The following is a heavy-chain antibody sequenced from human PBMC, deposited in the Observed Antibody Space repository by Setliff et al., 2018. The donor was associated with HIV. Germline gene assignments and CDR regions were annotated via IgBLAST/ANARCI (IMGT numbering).Heavy chain of an antibody. CDR1: GHTFPNYD. CDR2: MNPNSGVS. D-gene: IGHD3-10*01. V-gene: IGHV1-8*01. J-gene: IGHJ6*02. Sequence: ASVKVSCKPSGHTFPNYDIHWMRRATGQGLEWMGWMNPNSGVSGYALKFHDRVTMTRDTSITTAYMELSSLTSEDTAVYYCARGKGVGGVIITGGLDVWGQGTTVTVSS. CDR3: ARGKGVGGVIITGGLDV.